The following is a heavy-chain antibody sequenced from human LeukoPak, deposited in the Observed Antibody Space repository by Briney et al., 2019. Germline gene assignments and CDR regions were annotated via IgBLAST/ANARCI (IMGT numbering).Heavy chain of an antibody. Sequence: GGSLRLSCVASGFTYSDYWMSWVRQGPGKGLEWVATIKGNGSVKNYVDSVKGRFTISRDNAKNSVFLQMDSLRVEDTALYYCARRGLHDYWGQGTLVTVSS. D-gene: IGHD5/OR15-5a*01. V-gene: IGHV3-7*03. CDR2: IKGNGSVK. CDR3: ARRGLHDY. J-gene: IGHJ4*02. CDR1: GFTYSDYW.